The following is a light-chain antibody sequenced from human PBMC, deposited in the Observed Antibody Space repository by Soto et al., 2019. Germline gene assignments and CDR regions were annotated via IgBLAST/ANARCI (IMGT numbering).Light chain of an antibody. CDR2: AAS. Sequence: AIRMTQSPSSFSASTGDRVTITCRASQGISSYLAWYQQKPGKAPKLLVYAASTLQYGVPSRFSGSGAGTDFTRTSSCLQSEDFATYFCQQYYTYPQTFGQGTKLEIK. CDR1: QGISSY. CDR3: QQYYTYPQT. J-gene: IGKJ2*01. V-gene: IGKV1-8*01.